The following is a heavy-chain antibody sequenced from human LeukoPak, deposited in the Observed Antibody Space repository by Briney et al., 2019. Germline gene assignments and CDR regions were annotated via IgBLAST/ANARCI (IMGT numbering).Heavy chain of an antibody. CDR2: INPSGGST. CDR3: ARDPGPPQGYQLPFRARNGMDV. D-gene: IGHD2-2*01. Sequence: ASVKVSCKASGYTFTSYYMHWVRQAPGQGLEWMGIINPSGGSTSYAQKFQGRVTMTRDTSTSTVYMELSSLRSEDTAVYYCARDPGPPQGYQLPFRARNGMDVWGQGTTVTVSS. J-gene: IGHJ6*02. V-gene: IGHV1-46*01. CDR1: GYTFTSYY.